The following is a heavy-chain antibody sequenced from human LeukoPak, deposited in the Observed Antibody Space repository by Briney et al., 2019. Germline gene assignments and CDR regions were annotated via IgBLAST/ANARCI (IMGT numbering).Heavy chain of an antibody. J-gene: IGHJ4*02. Sequence: HPGGSLRLSCAASGFTFSSYGMHWVRQAPGKGLEWVAVISYDGSNKYYADSVKGRFTISRDNSKNTLYLQMNSLSAEDTAVYYCAKDQSSSWYGFDYWGQGTLVTVSS. CDR3: AKDQSSSWYGFDY. CDR1: GFTFSSYG. V-gene: IGHV3-30*18. D-gene: IGHD6-13*01. CDR2: ISYDGSNK.